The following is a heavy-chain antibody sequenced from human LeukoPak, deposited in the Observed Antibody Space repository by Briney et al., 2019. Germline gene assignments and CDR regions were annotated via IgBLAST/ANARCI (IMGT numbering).Heavy chain of an antibody. Sequence: GGSLRLSCAASGFTVSSNYMSWVRQTPGKGLEWVSVIYSGGSTYYADSVKGRFTISRDNSKNTLYLQMNSLRAEDTAVYYCAASEVAAAPLDYWGQGTLVTVSS. CDR3: AASEVAAAPLDY. D-gene: IGHD6-13*01. CDR2: IYSGGST. CDR1: GFTVSSNY. V-gene: IGHV3-66*01. J-gene: IGHJ4*02.